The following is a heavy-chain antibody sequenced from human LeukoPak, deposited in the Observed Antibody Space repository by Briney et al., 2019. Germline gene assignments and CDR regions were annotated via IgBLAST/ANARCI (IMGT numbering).Heavy chain of an antibody. CDR3: ARGGCSTTSCYHFDS. Sequence: ASVKVSCKASGYTFTSYHMHWVRQAPGQGLEWMGIINPSGGTTNYAQKFRGRVTMTRDMSTTTVYLGLNSLRSEDTAVYYCARGGCSTTSCYHFDSWGQRTLVTVSS. D-gene: IGHD2-2*01. J-gene: IGHJ4*02. CDR2: INPSGGTT. V-gene: IGHV1-46*01. CDR1: GYTFTSYH.